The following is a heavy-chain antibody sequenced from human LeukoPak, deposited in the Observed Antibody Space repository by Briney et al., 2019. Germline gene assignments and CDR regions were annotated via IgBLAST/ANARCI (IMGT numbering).Heavy chain of an antibody. J-gene: IGHJ4*02. V-gene: IGHV3-21*01. CDR2: ISSSSSYI. D-gene: IGHD3-10*01. Sequence: NPGGSLRLSCAASGFTFSSYSMNWVRQAPGKGLEWVSSISSSSSYIYYADSVEGRFTISRDNAKNSLYLQMNSLRAEDTAVYYCARVSVLLWFGELIPHYFDYWGQGTLVTVSS. CDR3: ARVSVLLWFGELIPHYFDY. CDR1: GFTFSSYS.